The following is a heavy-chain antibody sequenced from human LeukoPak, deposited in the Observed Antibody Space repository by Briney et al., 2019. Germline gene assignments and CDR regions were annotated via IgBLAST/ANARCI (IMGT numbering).Heavy chain of an antibody. D-gene: IGHD2-2*01. J-gene: IGHJ4*02. Sequence: ASVKVSCKASGYTFTSYGISWVRQAPGQGLEWMGWISAYNGNTNYAQKLQGRVTMTTDTSTSTAYMELRSLRSDDTAVYYCARDGGYCSSTSCPRFDYWGQGTLVTVSS. CDR2: ISAYNGNT. CDR1: GYTFTSYG. V-gene: IGHV1-18*01. CDR3: ARDGGYCSSTSCPRFDY.